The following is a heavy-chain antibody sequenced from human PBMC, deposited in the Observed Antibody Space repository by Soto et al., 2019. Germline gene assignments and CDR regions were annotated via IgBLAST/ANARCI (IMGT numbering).Heavy chain of an antibody. D-gene: IGHD6-13*01. J-gene: IGHJ5*02. CDR2: MNPNSGNT. Sequence: QVQLVQSGAEVKKPGASVKVSCKASGYTFTSYDINWVRQATGQGLEWMGWMNPNSGNTGYAQKFQGRVTMTRKTSISTAYMELSSLRSEDTAVYYCAIRVWGQQLVNFDPWGQGTLVTVSS. CDR3: AIRVWGQQLVNFDP. V-gene: IGHV1-8*01. CDR1: GYTFTSYD.